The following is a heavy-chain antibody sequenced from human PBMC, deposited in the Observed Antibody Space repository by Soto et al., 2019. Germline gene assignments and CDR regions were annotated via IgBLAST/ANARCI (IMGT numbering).Heavy chain of an antibody. J-gene: IGHJ6*02. D-gene: IGHD3-10*01. CDR2: IYYSGDT. CDR1: GGAINSYY. Sequence: PSETLSLTCTVSGGAINSYYWSWIRQPPGKGLELIGYIYYSGDTTYNPSLKSRVAISADTSKNQFSLRLKSVTAADTAVYYCAREGGSGSYYKNGPYYYGMDVWGQGTTVTVSS. V-gene: IGHV4-59*01. CDR3: AREGGSGSYYKNGPYYYGMDV.